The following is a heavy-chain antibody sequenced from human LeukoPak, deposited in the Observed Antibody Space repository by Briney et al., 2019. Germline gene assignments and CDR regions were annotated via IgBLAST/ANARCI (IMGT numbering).Heavy chain of an antibody. CDR1: GESFSAYF. D-gene: IGHD6-6*01. J-gene: IGHJ4*03. CDR3: ATRSSTLAAARCFDD. Sequence: SETLSLTCAVHGESFSAYFWSWIRQVPGKGLEWIGEIDHRGSSNYNPPLKSRATISVDTSKNHFSLSPTSVTAADTAVYYCATRSSTLAAARCFDDWGQGTVVIVSS. V-gene: IGHV4-34*01. CDR2: IDHRGSS.